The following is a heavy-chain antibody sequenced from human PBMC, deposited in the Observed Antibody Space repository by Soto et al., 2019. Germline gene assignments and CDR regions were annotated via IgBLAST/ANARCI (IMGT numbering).Heavy chain of an antibody. CDR2: INHSGST. CDR3: ARGAYDFWSGYYYYYGMDV. V-gene: IGHV4-34*01. CDR1: GVSFSGYY. J-gene: IGHJ6*02. Sequence: XETLCLTCAVYGVSFSGYYWSWIRQPPGKGLEWIGEINHSGSTNYNPSLKSRVTISVDTSKNQFSLKLSSVTAADTAVYYCARGAYDFWSGYYYYYGMDVSGHGTTVTVSS. D-gene: IGHD3-3*01.